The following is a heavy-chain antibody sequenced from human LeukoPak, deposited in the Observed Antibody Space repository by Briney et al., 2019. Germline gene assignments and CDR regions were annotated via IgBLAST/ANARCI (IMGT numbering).Heavy chain of an antibody. CDR2: IYYSGST. CDR1: GGSISSYY. J-gene: IGHJ6*03. CDR3: ASTMIVVAGGYHMDV. D-gene: IGHD3-22*01. V-gene: IGHV4-59*01. Sequence: SETLSLTCTVSGGSISSYYWSWIRQPPGKGLEWIGYIYYSGSTNYNPSLKSRVTISVDTSKNQFSLKLSSVTAADTAVYYCASTMIVVAGGYHMDVWGKGTTVTVSS.